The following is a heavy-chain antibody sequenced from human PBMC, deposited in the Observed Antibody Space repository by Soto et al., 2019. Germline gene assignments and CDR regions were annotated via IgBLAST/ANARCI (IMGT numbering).Heavy chain of an antibody. CDR1: GDSLSSGGHY. V-gene: IGHV4-31*03. J-gene: IGHJ4*02. CDR3: ERVDQRGHFAILTDY. Sequence: SETLSLTCTVSGDSLSSGGHYWSWIRQHPGKGLEWIGHIYDSVNTYYSPSLRSRVTISADMSKNQFSLNLRSVTAADTAVYYCERVDQRGHFAILTDYCGQGPLVTVYS. CDR2: IYDSVNT. D-gene: IGHD3-9*01.